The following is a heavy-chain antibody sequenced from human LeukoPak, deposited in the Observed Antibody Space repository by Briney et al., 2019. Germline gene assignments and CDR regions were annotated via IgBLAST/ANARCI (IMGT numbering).Heavy chain of an antibody. Sequence: GSLRLSCAASGFIFSSYAMSWVRQAPGKGLEWVSAISGSGYSTNYADSVEGRFSISRDDSKNTLFLQMNSLRAEDTALYYCAKSLTMVNWFDPWGQGTLVTVSS. CDR2: ISGSGYST. CDR1: GFIFSSYA. CDR3: AKSLTMVNWFDP. J-gene: IGHJ5*02. D-gene: IGHD3-10*01. V-gene: IGHV3-23*01.